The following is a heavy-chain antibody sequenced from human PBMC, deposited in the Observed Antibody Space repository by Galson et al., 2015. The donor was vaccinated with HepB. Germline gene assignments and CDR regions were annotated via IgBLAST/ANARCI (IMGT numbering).Heavy chain of an antibody. CDR1: GFTFSSYW. CDR3: AREKYSSGWDPRAFDI. V-gene: IGHV3-7*03. Sequence: SLRLSCAASGFTFSSYWMSWVRQAPGKGLEWVANIKQDGSEKYYVDSVKGRFTISRDNAKNSLYLQMNSLRAEDTAVYYCAREKYSSGWDPRAFDIWGQGTMVTVSS. D-gene: IGHD6-19*01. J-gene: IGHJ3*02. CDR2: IKQDGSEK.